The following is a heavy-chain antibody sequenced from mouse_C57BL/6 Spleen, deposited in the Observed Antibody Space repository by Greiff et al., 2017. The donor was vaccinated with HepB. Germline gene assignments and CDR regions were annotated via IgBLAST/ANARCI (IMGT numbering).Heavy chain of an antibody. D-gene: IGHD2-12*01. V-gene: IGHV5-4*01. CDR3: ARDRTTGGYDAMDY. J-gene: IGHJ4*01. CDR1: GFTFSSYA. CDR2: ISDGGSYT. Sequence: EVMLVESGGGLVKPGGSLKLSCAASGFTFSSYAMSWVRQTPEKRLEWVATISDGGSYTYYPDNVKGRFTISRDNAKNNLYLQMSHLKSEDTAMYYCARDRTTGGYDAMDYWGQGTSVTVSS.